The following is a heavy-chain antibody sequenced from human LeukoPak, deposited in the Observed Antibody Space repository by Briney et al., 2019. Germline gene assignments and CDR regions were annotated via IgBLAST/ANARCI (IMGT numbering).Heavy chain of an antibody. J-gene: IGHJ4*02. V-gene: IGHV3-49*04. CDR3: TRDRTVAGSPPFDY. CDR2: IRSKAYGGTI. Sequence: PGGSLRLSCTGSGFTFGDYAMSWVRQAPGKGLEWVGFIRSKAYGGTIEYAASVKGRFTISRDDSKSIAYLQMNSLNTEDTALYYCTRDRTVAGSPPFDYWGQGTLVTVSS. D-gene: IGHD6-19*01. CDR1: GFTFGDYA.